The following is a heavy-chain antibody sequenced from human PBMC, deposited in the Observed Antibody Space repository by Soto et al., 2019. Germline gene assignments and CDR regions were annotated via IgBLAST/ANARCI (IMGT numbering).Heavy chain of an antibody. J-gene: IGHJ4*02. Sequence: GASVKVSCKASGYTFTSYYMHWVRQAPGQGLEWMGIINPSGGSTSYAQKFQGRVTMTRDTSTSTVYMELSSLRSEDTAVYYCARDSRGDCSGGSCYSAPSQPLDYWGQGTLVTVSS. D-gene: IGHD2-15*01. V-gene: IGHV1-46*01. CDR3: ARDSRGDCSGGSCYSAPSQPLDY. CDR1: GYTFTSYY. CDR2: INPSGGST.